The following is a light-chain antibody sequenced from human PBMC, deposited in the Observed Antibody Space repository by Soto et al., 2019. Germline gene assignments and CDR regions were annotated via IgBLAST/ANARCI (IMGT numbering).Light chain of an antibody. CDR2: DVS. CDR3: RSYTSSRTYVV. V-gene: IGLV2-14*01. J-gene: IGLJ2*01. CDR1: SSDVGGYNY. Sequence: QSALTQPASVSGSPGQSITISCTGTSSDVGGYNYVSWYQQHPGKAPKLMIYDVSNRPSGVSNRFSGSKSGNTASLTISGLQAEDEADYYCRSYTSSRTYVVFRRGTQLPV.